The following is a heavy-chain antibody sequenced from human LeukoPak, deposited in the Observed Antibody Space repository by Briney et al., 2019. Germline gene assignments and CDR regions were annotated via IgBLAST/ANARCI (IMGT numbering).Heavy chain of an antibody. CDR2: INPNSGGT. V-gene: IGHV1-2*02. CDR3: ARDSGMVPDY. CDR1: GYTFTAYY. Sequence: ASVKVSCKASGYTFTAYYMHWVRQAPGQGLEWMGWINPNSGGTNYAQKFQGRVAMTRDTSISTAYMELISLRSDDTAVYYCARDSGMVPDYWGQGTLVTVSS. J-gene: IGHJ4*02. D-gene: IGHD4/OR15-4a*01.